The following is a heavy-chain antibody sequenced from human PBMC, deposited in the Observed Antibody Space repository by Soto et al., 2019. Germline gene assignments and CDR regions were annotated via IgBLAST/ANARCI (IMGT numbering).Heavy chain of an antibody. Sequence: AGGSLRLSCAASGVTFSTYTMNWVRQAPGKGLEWISSISSGSSYIYYAGSVKGRFTISRDNAKNSLFLQMNSLRADDTAVNYCAREILSGGDSPDSSGPATTVTVSS. J-gene: IGHJ5*01. CDR3: AREILSGGDSPDS. V-gene: IGHV3-21*01. CDR2: ISSGSSYI. D-gene: IGHD3-10*01. CDR1: GVTFSTYT.